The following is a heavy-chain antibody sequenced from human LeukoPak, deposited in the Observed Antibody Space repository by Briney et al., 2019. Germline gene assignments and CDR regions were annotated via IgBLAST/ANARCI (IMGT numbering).Heavy chain of an antibody. Sequence: SETLSPTCTVSGGSISSSSYYWGWIRQPPGKGLEWIGSIYYSGSTYYNPSLKSRVTISVDTSKNQFSLKLSSVTAADTAVYYCARLLVSYLDYWGQGTLVTVSS. CDR1: GGSISSSSYY. J-gene: IGHJ4*02. CDR3: ARLLVSYLDY. D-gene: IGHD3-10*01. V-gene: IGHV4-39*01. CDR2: IYYSGST.